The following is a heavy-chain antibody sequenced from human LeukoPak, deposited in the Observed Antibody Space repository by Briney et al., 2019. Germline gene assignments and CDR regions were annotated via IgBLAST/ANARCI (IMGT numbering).Heavy chain of an antibody. D-gene: IGHD1-26*01. Sequence: GGSLRLSCAASGFTFTSYSMSWVRQAPGKGLEWVSTISGGGGSTYYADSVKGQFTISRDNSKNTLYLQVSSLRAEDTAVYYCAKGGKWDVTPFDYWGQGTLVTVSS. V-gene: IGHV3-23*01. CDR1: GFTFTSYS. CDR2: ISGGGGST. CDR3: AKGGKWDVTPFDY. J-gene: IGHJ4*02.